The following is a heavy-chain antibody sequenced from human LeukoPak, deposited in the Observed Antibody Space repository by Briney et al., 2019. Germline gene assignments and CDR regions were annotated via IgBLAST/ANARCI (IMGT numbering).Heavy chain of an antibody. CDR2: ISADGSHE. J-gene: IGHJ4*02. V-gene: IGHV3-30*18. CDR3: AKDREAASTRYYFDY. D-gene: IGHD6-25*01. Sequence: PGRSLRLSCAASGLTFSSYGMHWVRQARGKGLEWVAVISADGSHEYYTDSVKGRFTISRDNSKNTLLLQMNSLRAEDTGLYYCAKDREAASTRYYFDYWGQGTLVTVSS. CDR1: GLTFSSYG.